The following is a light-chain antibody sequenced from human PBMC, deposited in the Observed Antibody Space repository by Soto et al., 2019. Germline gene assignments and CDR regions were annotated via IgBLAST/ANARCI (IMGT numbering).Light chain of an antibody. CDR3: QQFNNWPHT. CDR2: DAS. V-gene: IGKV3-11*01. Sequence: EIALTQSPGPLSLSPGERATLSCRASQSVSSYLAWYQQKPGQAPRLLIYDASNRATGIPARFSGSGSGTEYTLTISNLQAEDFAVYYCQQFNNWPHTFGQGTRLEIK. J-gene: IGKJ5*01. CDR1: QSVSSY.